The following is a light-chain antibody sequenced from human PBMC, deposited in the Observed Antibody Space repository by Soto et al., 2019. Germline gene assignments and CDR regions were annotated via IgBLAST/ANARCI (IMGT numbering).Light chain of an antibody. J-gene: IGLJ1*01. CDR1: SSDVGGYNY. CDR3: SSYVGTNSCV. CDR2: EVS. Sequence: QSALTQPPSASGSPGQSVTISCTATSSDVGGYNYVSWYQQHPGKAPKLMIYEVSTRPSGVPDRFSGSKSGNTSALTVSGLQAEDEADCCCSSYVGTNSCVFGTWTKVTVL. V-gene: IGLV2-8*01.